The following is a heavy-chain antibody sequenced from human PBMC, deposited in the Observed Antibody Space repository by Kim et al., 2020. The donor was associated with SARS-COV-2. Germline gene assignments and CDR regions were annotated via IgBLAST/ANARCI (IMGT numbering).Heavy chain of an antibody. V-gene: IGHV4-34*01. CDR1: GGSFSGYY. Sequence: SETLSLTCAVYGGSFSGYYWSWIRQPPGKGLEWIGEINHSGSTNYNPSLKSRVTISVDTSKNQFSLKLSPVTAADTAVYYCARDNVLRFLEEGFDYWGQGTLVTVSS. J-gene: IGHJ4*02. CDR2: INHSGST. CDR3: ARDNVLRFLEEGFDY. D-gene: IGHD3-3*01.